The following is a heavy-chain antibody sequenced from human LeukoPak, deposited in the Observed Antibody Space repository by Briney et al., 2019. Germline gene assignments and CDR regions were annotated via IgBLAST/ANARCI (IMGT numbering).Heavy chain of an antibody. J-gene: IGHJ3*02. V-gene: IGHV3-33*06. D-gene: IGHD2-15*01. CDR1: GFTFSSYG. Sequence: PGGSPRLSCTASGFTFSSYGMHWVRQAPGKGLEWVAVIWYDGSNKYYADSVKGRFTISRDNSKNTLYLQMNSLRAEDTAVYYCAKDLGYCSGGSCYGNDAFDIWGQGTMVTVSS. CDR2: IWYDGSNK. CDR3: AKDLGYCSGGSCYGNDAFDI.